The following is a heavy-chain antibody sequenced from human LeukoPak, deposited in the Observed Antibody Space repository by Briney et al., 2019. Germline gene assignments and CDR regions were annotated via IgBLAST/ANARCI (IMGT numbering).Heavy chain of an antibody. CDR1: GGSISSYY. CDR3: ARGDSSGWFNFVY. CDR2: IYYSGST. Sequence: SETLSLTCTVSGGSISSYYWSWIRQPPGKGLEWIGYIYYSGSTNYNPSLKSRVTISVDTSKNQFSLKLSSVTAADTAVYYCARGDSSGWFNFVYWGQGTLVTVSS. V-gene: IGHV4-59*01. J-gene: IGHJ4*02. D-gene: IGHD6-19*01.